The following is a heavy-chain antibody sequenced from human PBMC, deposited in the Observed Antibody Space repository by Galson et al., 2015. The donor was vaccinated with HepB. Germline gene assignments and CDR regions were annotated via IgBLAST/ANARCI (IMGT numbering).Heavy chain of an antibody. V-gene: IGHV2-5*02. CDR2: IYWDDDK. CDR3: AHAWGIAAAGYTYYFDY. CDR1: GFSLSTSGVG. D-gene: IGHD6-13*01. Sequence: PALVKPTQTLTLTCTFSGFSLSTSGVGVGWIRQPPGKALEWLALIYWDDDKRYSPSLKGRLTITKDTSKNQVVLTMTNMDPVDTATYYCAHAWGIAAAGYTYYFDYWGQGTLVTVSS. J-gene: IGHJ4*02.